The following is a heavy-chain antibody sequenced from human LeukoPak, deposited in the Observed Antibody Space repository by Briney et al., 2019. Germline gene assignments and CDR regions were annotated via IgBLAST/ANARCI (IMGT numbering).Heavy chain of an antibody. CDR2: FSGRGGST. Sequence: GGTLRLSCAASGITFSSYGMSWVRQAPGKGLEWVSAFSGRGGSTYYADSVKGRFTISRDNSKNTLYLQMNSLRAEDTAVYYCAKSRSPGFDYWGQGTLVTVSS. V-gene: IGHV3-23*01. CDR3: AKSRSPGFDY. J-gene: IGHJ4*02. CDR1: GITFSSYG.